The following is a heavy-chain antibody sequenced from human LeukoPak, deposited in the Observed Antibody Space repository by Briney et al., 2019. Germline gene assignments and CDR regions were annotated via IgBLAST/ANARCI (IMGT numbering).Heavy chain of an antibody. CDR3: ARGKRPFYGSGSYVDY. Sequence: SETLSLTCAVYGGSFSGYYWSWLRQPPGKGLEWIGEINHSGSTNYNPSPKSRVTISVDTSKNQFSLKLSSVTAADTAVYYCARGKRPFYGSGSYVDYWGQGTLVTVSS. V-gene: IGHV4-34*01. CDR1: GGSFSGYY. J-gene: IGHJ4*02. D-gene: IGHD3-10*01. CDR2: INHSGST.